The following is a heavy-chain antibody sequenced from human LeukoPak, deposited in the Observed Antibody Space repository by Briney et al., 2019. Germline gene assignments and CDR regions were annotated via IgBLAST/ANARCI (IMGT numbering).Heavy chain of an antibody. CDR3: ARDVERGYFDY. CDR1: GFTLSSYA. J-gene: IGHJ4*02. D-gene: IGHD1-1*01. Sequence: GGSLRLSCSASGFTLSSYAMHWVRQAPGKGLEWVAVISYDGSNKYYADSVKGRFTISRDNSKNTLYLQMNSLRAEDTAVYYCARDVERGYFDYWGQGTLVTVSS. CDR2: ISYDGSNK. V-gene: IGHV3-30*01.